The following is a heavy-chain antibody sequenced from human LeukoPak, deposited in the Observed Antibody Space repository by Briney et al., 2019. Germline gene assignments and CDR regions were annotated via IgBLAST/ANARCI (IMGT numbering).Heavy chain of an antibody. V-gene: IGHV4-34*01. D-gene: IGHD2-15*01. CDR2: INHGGST. CDR1: GGSFSGYY. CDR3: ARGVKGKVVAATVDFDY. Sequence: PSETLSLTCAVYGGSFSGYYWSWIRQPPGKGLEWIGEINHGGSTNYNPSLKSRVTISVGTSKNQFSLKLSSVTAADTAVYYCARGVKGKVVAATVDFDYWGQGTLVTVSS. J-gene: IGHJ4*02.